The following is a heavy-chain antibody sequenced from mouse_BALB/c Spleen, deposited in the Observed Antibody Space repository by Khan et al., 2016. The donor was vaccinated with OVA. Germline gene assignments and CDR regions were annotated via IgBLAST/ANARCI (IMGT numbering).Heavy chain of an antibody. CDR2: LSNRGTTT. Sequence: EVELVESGGGLVQPGGSLKLSCATSGFTFSDYYMYWVRQTPEKRLEWVGYLSNRGTTTYYQDTVRGRFTIPRDNAKNTLYLQMSRRAAEDTAMYYCARVGYGGGLAYWGQGTLVTVSA. CDR3: ARVGYGGGLAY. CDR1: GFTFSDYY. J-gene: IGHJ3*01. D-gene: IGHD1-1*02. V-gene: IGHV5-12*02.